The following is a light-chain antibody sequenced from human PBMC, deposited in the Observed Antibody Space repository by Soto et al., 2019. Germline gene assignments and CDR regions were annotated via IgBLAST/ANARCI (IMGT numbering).Light chain of an antibody. CDR2: AAS. CDR1: QGISNH. J-gene: IGKJ3*01. V-gene: IGKV1-27*01. CDR3: QKYDSAPFT. Sequence: DIVMTQSPSSLSASVGDRVTITCRASQGISNHLAWYQQKPGKVPELLIYAASTLQSGVPSRFGGRGSGTDFTLTISNLQPEDFAVYYCQKYDSAPFTFGPGTTVDLK.